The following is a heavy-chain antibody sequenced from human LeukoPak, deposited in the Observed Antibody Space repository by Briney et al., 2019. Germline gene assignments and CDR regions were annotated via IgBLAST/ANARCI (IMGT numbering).Heavy chain of an antibody. V-gene: IGHV3-21*01. Sequence: GESLKISCAASGFTFSSYSMNWVRQAPGKGLEWVSSISNIDSYIYHADSVKGRFTISRDNAKNSLYLQMNSLRAEDTAVYYCARDREGYCSGGSCGGYYFDYWGQGALVTVSS. J-gene: IGHJ4*02. CDR1: GFTFSSYS. CDR2: ISNIDSYI. CDR3: ARDREGYCSGGSCGGYYFDY. D-gene: IGHD2-15*01.